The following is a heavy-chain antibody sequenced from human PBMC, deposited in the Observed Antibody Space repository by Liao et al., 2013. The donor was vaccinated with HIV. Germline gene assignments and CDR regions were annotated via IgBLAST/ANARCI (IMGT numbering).Heavy chain of an antibody. CDR2: IYTTGNT. D-gene: IGHD2-15*01. CDR3: ARSILLRPNWFDP. CDR1: GGSISPYY. V-gene: IGHV4-4*07. Sequence: QVQLQESGPGLVKPSETLSLTCTVSGGSISPYYWSWIRQPAGKGLEWIGRIYTTGNTNYNPSLKSRVTMSVDMSKNQFSLKLSSVTAADTAVYYCARSILLRPNWFDPWGQGTLVTVSS. J-gene: IGHJ5*02.